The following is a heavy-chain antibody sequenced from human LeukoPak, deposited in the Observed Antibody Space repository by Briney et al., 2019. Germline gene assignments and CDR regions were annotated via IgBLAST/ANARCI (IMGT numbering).Heavy chain of an antibody. CDR3: ARGRYSGTYLSYFDY. CDR2: IYPGDSDT. Sequence: GESLQISCKGSGYSFTSFWIAWVRQMPGKGLEWMGIIYPGDSDTIYSPSFEGQVTFSADKSISTAYLQWSSLKASDTAMYYCARGRYSGTYLSYFDYWAQGTLVTVSS. CDR1: GYSFTSFW. J-gene: IGHJ4*02. D-gene: IGHD1-26*01. V-gene: IGHV5-51*01.